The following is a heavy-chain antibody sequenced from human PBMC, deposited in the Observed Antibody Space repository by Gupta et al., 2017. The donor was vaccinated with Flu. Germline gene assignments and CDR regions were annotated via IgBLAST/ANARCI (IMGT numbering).Heavy chain of an antibody. Sequence: GKGLEWVAVIWYDGSNKYYADSVKGRFTISRDNSKNTLYLQMNSLRAEDTAVYYCARDYDILTVYFSTDAFDIWGQGTMVTVSS. D-gene: IGHD3-9*01. V-gene: IGHV3-33*01. CDR3: ARDYDILTVYFSTDAFDI. J-gene: IGHJ3*02. CDR2: IWYDGSNK.